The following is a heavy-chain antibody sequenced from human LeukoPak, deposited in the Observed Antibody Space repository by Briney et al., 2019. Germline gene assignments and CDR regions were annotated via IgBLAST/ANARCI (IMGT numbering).Heavy chain of an antibody. CDR2: IGTAGDT. CDR3: ARDRRGAMLDY. D-gene: IGHD2-8*01. V-gene: IGHV3-13*04. CDR1: GFTFSSYD. Sequence: GGSLRLSCAASGFTFSSYDMHWVRQATGKGLEWVSAIGTAGDTYYTGSVKGRFTISRENAKNSLYLQMNSLRAGDTAVYYCARDRRGAMLDYWGQGTLVTVSP. J-gene: IGHJ4*02.